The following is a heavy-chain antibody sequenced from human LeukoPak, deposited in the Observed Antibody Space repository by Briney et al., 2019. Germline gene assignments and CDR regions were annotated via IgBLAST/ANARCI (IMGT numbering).Heavy chain of an antibody. Sequence: SVTVSCKASGGTFISYAISWVRQAPGQGLEWMGGIIPIFGTANYAQKFQGRVTITADESTSTAYMELSSLRSEDTAVYYCARDRSSTTRQYYYYGMDVWGQGTTVTVSS. CDR2: IIPIFGTA. V-gene: IGHV1-69*13. CDR3: ARDRSSTTRQYYYYGMDV. D-gene: IGHD2-2*01. J-gene: IGHJ6*02. CDR1: GGTFISYA.